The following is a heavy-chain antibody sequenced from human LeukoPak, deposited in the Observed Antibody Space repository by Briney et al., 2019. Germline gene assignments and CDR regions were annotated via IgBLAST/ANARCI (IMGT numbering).Heavy chain of an antibody. CDR1: EFTFSDYA. CDR2: ISGSGGST. CDR3: AKGRSATAGTGIGYFDY. Sequence: PGGSLRLSCAASEFTFSDYAMNWVRQAPGKGLEYVSGISGSGGSTYHADSVKGRFTTSRDNPKNTLYLQMNSLRGEDTAVYYCAKGRSATAGTGIGYFDYWGQGILVTVSS. D-gene: IGHD1-1*01. J-gene: IGHJ4*02. V-gene: IGHV3-23*01.